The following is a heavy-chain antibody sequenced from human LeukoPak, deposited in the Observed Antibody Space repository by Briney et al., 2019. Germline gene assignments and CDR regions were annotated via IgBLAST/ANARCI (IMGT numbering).Heavy chain of an antibody. J-gene: IGHJ5*02. Sequence: ASVKVSCKASGYTFSSNGISWVRQAPGQGLEWVGWVSTYNSETNYAPKFRGRVTMTTDTSTSTAYMELRSLTADDTAVYYCAKDNWNGFDPWGQGTLVTVSS. CDR2: VSTYNSET. CDR1: GYTFSSNG. CDR3: AKDNWNGFDP. V-gene: IGHV1-18*01. D-gene: IGHD5-24*01.